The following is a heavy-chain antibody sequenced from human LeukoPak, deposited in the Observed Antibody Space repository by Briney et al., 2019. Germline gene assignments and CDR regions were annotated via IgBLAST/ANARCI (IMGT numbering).Heavy chain of an antibody. CDR1: GFTFSSYA. J-gene: IGHJ6*03. CDR3: ARVRGSTMYHYYMDV. D-gene: IGHD3-3*01. Sequence: GGSLRLSCAASGFTFSSYAMSWVRQAPGKGLKWVSTINDNGDGTYYADSVKGRFTISRGNSYNTVSLQMNSLRDEDTGVYYCARVRGSTMYHYYMDVWGKGTTVTASS. V-gene: IGHV3-23*01. CDR2: INDNGDGT.